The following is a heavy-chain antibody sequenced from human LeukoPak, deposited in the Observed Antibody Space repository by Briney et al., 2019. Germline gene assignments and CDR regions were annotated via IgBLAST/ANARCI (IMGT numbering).Heavy chain of an antibody. J-gene: IGHJ6*02. Sequence: GESLKISCKGSGYSFTSYWIGWVRQMPGKGLEWMGIIYPGDSDTRYSPSFQGQVTISADKSISTAYLQWSSLKASDTAMYYCARRIAAAGPLYYYHGMDVWGQGTTVTVSS. V-gene: IGHV5-51*01. D-gene: IGHD6-13*01. CDR1: GYSFTSYW. CDR3: ARRIAAAGPLYYYHGMDV. CDR2: IYPGDSDT.